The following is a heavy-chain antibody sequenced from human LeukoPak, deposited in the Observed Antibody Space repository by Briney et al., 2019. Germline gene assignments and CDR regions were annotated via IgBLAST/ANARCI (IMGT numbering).Heavy chain of an antibody. J-gene: IGHJ4*02. V-gene: IGHV3-23*01. CDR3: AKDRSSGGSCYNY. CDR1: GFTFSNYA. Sequence: GGSLRLSCAASGFTFSNYAMTWVRQASGKGLEWVSGISGSGDATYYADSVKGRFTISRDNSENTVYLQMNSLRVEDTAIYYCAKDRSSGGSCYNYWGRGTQVTVSS. D-gene: IGHD2-15*01. CDR2: ISGSGDAT.